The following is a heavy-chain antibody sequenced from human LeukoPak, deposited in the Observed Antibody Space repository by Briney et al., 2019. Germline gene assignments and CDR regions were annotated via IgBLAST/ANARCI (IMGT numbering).Heavy chain of an antibody. CDR1: GGSISSYY. D-gene: IGHD3-22*01. CDR3: ARIWAGYYDGRGAFDI. J-gene: IGHJ3*02. Sequence: SETLSLTCTVSGGSISSYYWSWIRQPPGKGLEWIGYIYYSGSTNYNPSLKSRVTISVDTSKNQFSLKLSSVTAADTAVYYCARIWAGYYDGRGAFDIWGQGTMVTVSS. CDR2: IYYSGST. V-gene: IGHV4-59*01.